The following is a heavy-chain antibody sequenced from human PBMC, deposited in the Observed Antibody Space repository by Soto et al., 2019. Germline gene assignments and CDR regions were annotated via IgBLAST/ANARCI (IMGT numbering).Heavy chain of an antibody. J-gene: IGHJ6*03. D-gene: IGHD2-15*01. CDR2: INPASGHT. CDR1: GYTFTTYA. Sequence: ASVKVSCKASGYTFTTYALHWVRQAPGQRPEWMGWINPASGHTKYSKKFQDRVTITRDASASTGYMELSSLRSEDTAVYYCARALSADSRGYYYYSYMDIWGKGTTVTVSS. V-gene: IGHV1-3*01. CDR3: ARALSADSRGYYYYSYMDI.